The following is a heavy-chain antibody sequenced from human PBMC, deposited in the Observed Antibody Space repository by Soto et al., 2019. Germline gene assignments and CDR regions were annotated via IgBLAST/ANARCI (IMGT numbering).Heavy chain of an antibody. CDR1: GFTFRSYV. CDR3: ARWGTTGGLDV. V-gene: IGHV3-30*19. J-gene: IGHJ1*01. D-gene: IGHD3-16*01. CDR2: TSYDGSDK. Sequence: QVQLVESGGGVVQPGTSLSVSCVGSGFTFRSYVIHWVRQAPGKGLEWVALTSYDGSDKYYGDSVRGRFTISRDNSRNTVDLQMDSLRLEDTALYYCARWGTTGGLDVWGQGTLVSVSS.